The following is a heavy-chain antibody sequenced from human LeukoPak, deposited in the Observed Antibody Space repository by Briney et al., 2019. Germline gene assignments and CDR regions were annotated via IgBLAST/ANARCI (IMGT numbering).Heavy chain of an antibody. V-gene: IGHV4-59*01. Sequence: SETLSLTCTVSGGSISSYYWCWIRQPPGKGLEWIGYIYYSGSTDYNPSLKSRVTISVDTSKNQFSLKLSSVTAADTAVYYCARSRDSGYDPRGNWFDPWGQGTLVTVSS. J-gene: IGHJ5*02. CDR1: GGSISSYY. CDR3: ARSRDSGYDPRGNWFDP. D-gene: IGHD5-12*01. CDR2: IYYSGST.